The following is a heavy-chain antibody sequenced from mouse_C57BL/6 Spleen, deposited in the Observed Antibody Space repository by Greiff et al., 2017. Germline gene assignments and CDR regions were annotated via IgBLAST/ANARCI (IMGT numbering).Heavy chain of an antibody. D-gene: IGHD2-4*01. V-gene: IGHV1-5*01. Sequence: EVKVEESGTVLARPGASVKMSCKTSGYTFTSYWMHWVKQRPGQGLEWIGAIYPGNSDTSYNQKFKGKAKLTAVTSASTAYMELSSLTNEDSAVYYCTTYDYDDYFDYWGQGTTLTVSS. CDR3: TTYDYDDYFDY. CDR1: GYTFTSYW. J-gene: IGHJ2*01. CDR2: IYPGNSDT.